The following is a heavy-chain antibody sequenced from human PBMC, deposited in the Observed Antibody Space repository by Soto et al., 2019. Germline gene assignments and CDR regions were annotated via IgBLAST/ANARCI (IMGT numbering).Heavy chain of an antibody. CDR1: GFTFSSYA. Sequence: EVQLLESGGGLVQPGGTLRLSCAASGFTFSSYAMSWVRQAPGKGLEWVSAISGSGGTTYYADSVKGRFTISRDNSKNTLYLLMNSLRTEDTAVYYCAKGARSSGWYWGQGTLVTVSS. D-gene: IGHD6-19*01. CDR3: AKGARSSGWY. V-gene: IGHV3-23*01. CDR2: ISGSGGTT. J-gene: IGHJ4*02.